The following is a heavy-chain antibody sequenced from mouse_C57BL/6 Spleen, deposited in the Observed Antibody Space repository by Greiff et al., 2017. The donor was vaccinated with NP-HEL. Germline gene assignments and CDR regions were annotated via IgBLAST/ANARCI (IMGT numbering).Heavy chain of an antibody. V-gene: IGHV7-4*01. J-gene: IGHJ4*01. CDR1: GFTFTDYY. D-gene: IGHD3-2*02. Sequence: EVNVVESGGGLVQPGASLRLSCAASGFTFTDYYMSWVRQPPGKAPEWLALIRNKANGYTTEYTASVKGRFTISRDNSQNILYLQMNTLRAEDSATYYCVKAADSSGYAMDYWGQGTSVTVSS. CDR3: VKAADSSGYAMDY. CDR2: IRNKANGYTT.